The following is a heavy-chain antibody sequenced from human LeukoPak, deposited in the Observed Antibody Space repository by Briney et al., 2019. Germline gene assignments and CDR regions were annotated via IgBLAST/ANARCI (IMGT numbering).Heavy chain of an antibody. CDR1: GFTVSSKY. J-gene: IGHJ4*02. V-gene: IGHV3-66*01. D-gene: IGHD6-19*01. Sequence: GGSLRLSCAASGFTVSSKYMAWVRQAPGKGLEWVSFINSGGTTNYADSVKGRFTISRDSSKNNLNLQMNSLRDEDTAVYYCATIVSDSSGWYHFDHWGQGALVTVSS. CDR2: INSGGTT. CDR3: ATIVSDSSGWYHFDH.